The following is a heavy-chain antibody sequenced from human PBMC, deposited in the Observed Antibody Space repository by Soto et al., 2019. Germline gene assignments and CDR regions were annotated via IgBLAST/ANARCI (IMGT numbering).Heavy chain of an antibody. D-gene: IGHD1-1*01. CDR3: ARGAMAGNEVPGD. J-gene: IGHJ1*01. Sequence: EGQLVESGGGLVQPGGSLRLSCQVSGFTFRSYWMTWVRRAPGKGLEWVANINLDGSEKYYVDAVKGRFTISRDNAKNSRHLDLRDLRDNDTAVYYCARGAMAGNEVPGDWGQGTLVTVSS. CDR2: INLDGSEK. V-gene: IGHV3-7*05. CDR1: GFTFRSYW.